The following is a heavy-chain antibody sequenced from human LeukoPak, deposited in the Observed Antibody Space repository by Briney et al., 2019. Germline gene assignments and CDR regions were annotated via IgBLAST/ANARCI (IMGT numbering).Heavy chain of an antibody. D-gene: IGHD3-10*01. Sequence: ASVKVSCKVSGYTLTELSMHWVRQAPGKGLEWMGGFDPEDGETIYAQKFQDRVTMTTDTSTSTAYMELRSLRSDDTAVYYCARDGRFGELFDYWGQGTLVTVSS. CDR3: ARDGRFGELFDY. CDR2: FDPEDGET. V-gene: IGHV1-24*01. J-gene: IGHJ4*02. CDR1: GYTLTELS.